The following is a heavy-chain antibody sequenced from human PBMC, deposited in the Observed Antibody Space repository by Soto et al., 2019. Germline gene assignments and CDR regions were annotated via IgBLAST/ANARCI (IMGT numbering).Heavy chain of an antibody. CDR1: GSTFTSYG. Sequence: QVQLVQSGAEVKKPGASVKVSCKPSGSTFTSYGISWVRQAPGQGLRGMGGISAYNGNTNYAQNLQGRVTMTTDTSTSTAHMELRSLRSDDTAVYYCARDIGDYGDSRYYYGTDVWGQGTTVTVSS. V-gene: IGHV1-18*04. CDR3: ARDIGDYGDSRYYYGTDV. D-gene: IGHD4-17*01. J-gene: IGHJ6*02. CDR2: ISAYNGNT.